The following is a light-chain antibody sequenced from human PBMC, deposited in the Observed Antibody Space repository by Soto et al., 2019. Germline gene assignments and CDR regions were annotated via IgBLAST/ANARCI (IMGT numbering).Light chain of an antibody. CDR3: SSYTSSSPHVV. Sequence: QSVLTQPASVSGSPGQSITISCTGTSSDVGGYNYVSWYQQHPGKAPKLMIYDVSNRPSGVSNRFSGSKSGNTASLTISGLQAEDEADYYCSSYTSSSPHVVFGGGTQVTVL. CDR2: DVS. CDR1: SSDVGGYNY. J-gene: IGLJ2*01. V-gene: IGLV2-14*01.